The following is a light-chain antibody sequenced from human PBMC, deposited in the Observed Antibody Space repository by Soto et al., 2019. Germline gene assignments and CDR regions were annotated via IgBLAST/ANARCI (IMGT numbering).Light chain of an antibody. CDR2: KAS. V-gene: IGKV1-5*03. Sequence: DIQMTQSPSTLSGSVGDRVTITCRASQTISSWLAWYQQKPGKAPKLLIYKASTLKSGVPSRFSGSGSGTDFTLTISCLQSEDFATYYCQQYYSYQITFGQGTRLEIK. J-gene: IGKJ5*01. CDR3: QQYYSYQIT. CDR1: QTISSW.